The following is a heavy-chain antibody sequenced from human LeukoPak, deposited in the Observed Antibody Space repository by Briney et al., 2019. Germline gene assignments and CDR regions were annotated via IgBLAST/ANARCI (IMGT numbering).Heavy chain of an antibody. D-gene: IGHD3-10*01. V-gene: IGHV1-8*01. CDR2: MNPNTGNT. CDR1: GYTFNSYD. Sequence: ASVKVSCKASGYTFNSYDINWVRQATGQGLEWMGWMNPNTGNTGYGERFQGRVTMTRDDSISTAYMELNSLTSEDTAVYYCARGGAGTYYKRDGWFDPWGQGTVVTVSS. CDR3: ARGGAGTYYKRDGWFDP. J-gene: IGHJ5*02.